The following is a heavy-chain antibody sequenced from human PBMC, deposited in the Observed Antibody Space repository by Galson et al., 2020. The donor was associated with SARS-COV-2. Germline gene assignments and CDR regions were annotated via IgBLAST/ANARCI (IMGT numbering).Heavy chain of an antibody. J-gene: IGHJ3*02. CDR2: IYWDDDK. Sequence: SGPTLVKPTQTLTLTCTFSGLSLSTLGGGVGWIRQPPGKALEWLALIYWDDDKRYSPSLKSRLTITKDTSKNQVVLTLTSMDPVDAATYFCAHILTAECAFDIWGQGTMVTVSS. V-gene: IGHV2-5*02. CDR3: AHILTAECAFDI. CDR1: GLSLSTLGGG. D-gene: IGHD7-27*01.